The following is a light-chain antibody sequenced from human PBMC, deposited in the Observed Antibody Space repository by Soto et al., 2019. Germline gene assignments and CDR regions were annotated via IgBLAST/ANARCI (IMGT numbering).Light chain of an antibody. CDR1: QSVSSN. V-gene: IGKV3-20*01. Sequence: EIVLTQYPGTLSLSPGERATLSCRASQSVSSNLAWYQQKPGQAPRLIVHGASRRATDIPDRFSGSGSGADFTLTINTLEPEDFAAYYCQQYGSSPFTFGPGTNVDIK. CDR2: GAS. J-gene: IGKJ3*01. CDR3: QQYGSSPFT.